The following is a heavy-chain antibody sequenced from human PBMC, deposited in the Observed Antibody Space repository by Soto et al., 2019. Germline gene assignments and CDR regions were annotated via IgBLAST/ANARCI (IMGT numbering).Heavy chain of an antibody. D-gene: IGHD3-3*01. Sequence: QVQLVQSGAEVKKPGSSVKVSCKASGGTFSSYTISWVRQAPGQGLEWMGRIIPILGIANYAQKFQGRVTITADKSTSTAYMELSSLRSEDTAVYYCARDSRGFGVVIRDTNWFDPWGQGTLVTVSS. V-gene: IGHV1-69*08. J-gene: IGHJ5*02. CDR2: IIPILGIA. CDR1: GGTFSSYT. CDR3: ARDSRGFGVVIRDTNWFDP.